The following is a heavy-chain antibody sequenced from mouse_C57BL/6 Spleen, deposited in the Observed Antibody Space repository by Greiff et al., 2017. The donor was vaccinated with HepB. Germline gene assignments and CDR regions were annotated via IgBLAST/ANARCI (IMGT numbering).Heavy chain of an antibody. D-gene: IGHD2-5*01. J-gene: IGHJ4*01. CDR1: GYSFTDYN. V-gene: IGHV1-39*01. Sequence: EVKLQESGPELVKPGASVKISCKASGYSFTDYNMNWVKQSNGKSLEWIGVINPNYGTTSYNQKFKGKATLTVDQSSSTAYMQLNSLTSEDSAVYYCARDYSNSNYYAMDYWGQGTSVTVSS. CDR2: INPNYGTT. CDR3: ARDYSNSNYYAMDY.